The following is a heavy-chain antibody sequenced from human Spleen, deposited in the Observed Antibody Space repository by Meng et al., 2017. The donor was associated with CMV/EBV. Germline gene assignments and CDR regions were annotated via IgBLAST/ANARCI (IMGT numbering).Heavy chain of an antibody. CDR2: ISYDGSDK. CDR1: GFTLSDYT. V-gene: IGHV3-30*03. CDR3: ASQITRDYAMDV. J-gene: IGHJ6*02. D-gene: IGHD1-20*01. Sequence: GESLKISCAASGFTLSDYTNCIRRAPGKGLEWLAVISYDGSDKYFADSVKGRFTISRDNSRNTLFLQMNSLRVEDTALYYCASQITRDYAMDVWGQGTTVTVSS.